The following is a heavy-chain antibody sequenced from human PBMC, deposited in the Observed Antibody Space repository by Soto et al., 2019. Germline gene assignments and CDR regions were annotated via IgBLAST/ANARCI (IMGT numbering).Heavy chain of an antibody. CDR1: GGSITSGAYY. CDR2: IHYSGRT. D-gene: IGHD3-22*01. Sequence: SETLSLTCAVSGGSITSGAYYWTWIRQHPGKGLEWIAYIHYSGRTYYNPSLKSRVTISVDTSNNQFSLKLSSVTAADTAVYYCARYYFDSSGYSNWFDPWGQGTLVTVS. CDR3: ARYYFDSSGYSNWFDP. J-gene: IGHJ5*02. V-gene: IGHV4-31*11.